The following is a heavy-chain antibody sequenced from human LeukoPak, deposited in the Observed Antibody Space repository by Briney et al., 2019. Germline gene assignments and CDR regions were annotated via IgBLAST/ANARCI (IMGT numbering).Heavy chain of an antibody. J-gene: IGHJ4*02. V-gene: IGHV1-3*04. D-gene: IGHD1-26*01. CDR1: GYTFTSYA. Sequence: ASVKVSCKASGYTFTSYAIHWMRQAPGQRLEWMRWINTGNGNTKYSQKFQGRVTIARDTSASTAYLELSSLTSEDTAVYYCARVNSFEVGSYGYFDYWGQGTLVTDSS. CDR2: INTGNGNT. CDR3: ARVNSFEVGSYGYFDY.